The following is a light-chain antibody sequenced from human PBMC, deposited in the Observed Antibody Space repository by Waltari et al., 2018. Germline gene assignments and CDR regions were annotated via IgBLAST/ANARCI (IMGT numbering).Light chain of an antibody. Sequence: EIVLTQSPATLSLSPGERATLSCRASQSVSSYLAWYQHKPGQAPRLIIYDVVRRATAIPARFTGSGSGTDFTLTISSLEPEDFAVYYCQQRSTLPITFGQGTRLEI. J-gene: IGKJ5*01. CDR2: DVV. CDR1: QSVSSY. V-gene: IGKV3-11*01. CDR3: QQRSTLPIT.